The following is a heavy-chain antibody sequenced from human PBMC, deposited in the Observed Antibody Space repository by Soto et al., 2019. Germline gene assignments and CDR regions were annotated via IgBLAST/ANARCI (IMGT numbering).Heavy chain of an antibody. D-gene: IGHD3-9*01. CDR2: IYYSGST. CDR1: DGNIRSRSYY. CDR3: ASVRDYYDILTGYYNGYYCMDF. Sequence: TYTVSDGNIRSRSYYRSRNRTPPGKGVEWFGYIYYSGSTNYNPSLKSRVTISVDTSKNQFSLKLSSVTAADTAVYYCASVRDYYDILTGYYNGYYCMDFWGQATPGTV. J-gene: IGHJ6*02. V-gene: IGHV4-61*01.